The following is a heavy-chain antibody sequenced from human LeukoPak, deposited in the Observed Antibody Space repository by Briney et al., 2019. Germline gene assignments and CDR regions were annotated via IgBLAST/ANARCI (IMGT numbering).Heavy chain of an antibody. V-gene: IGHV4-59*12. D-gene: IGHD3-22*01. J-gene: IGHJ3*02. CDR1: GGSISRYY. CDR3: ARAYYYDSSARVAFDI. Sequence: PSETLSLTCTVSGGSISRYYWSWIRQPPGKGLEWIGYIYYSASPNYNPSLKSRVTMSVDTSKNQFSLKLSSVTAADTAVYYCARAYYYDSSARVAFDIWGQGTMVTVSS. CDR2: IYYSASP.